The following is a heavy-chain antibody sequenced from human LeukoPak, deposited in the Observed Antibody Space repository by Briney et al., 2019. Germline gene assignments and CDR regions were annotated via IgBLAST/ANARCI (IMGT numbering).Heavy chain of an antibody. CDR3: ARIGYYDILTGSSYWYFDL. Sequence: SETLSLTCTVSGGSISSSSYYWGWIRQPPGKGLEWIGSIYYSGSTYYNPSLKSRVTISVDTSKNQFSLKLSSVTAADTAVYYCARIGYYDILTGSSYWYFDLWGRGTLVTVSS. V-gene: IGHV4-39*07. J-gene: IGHJ2*01. D-gene: IGHD3-9*01. CDR1: GGSISSSSYY. CDR2: IYYSGST.